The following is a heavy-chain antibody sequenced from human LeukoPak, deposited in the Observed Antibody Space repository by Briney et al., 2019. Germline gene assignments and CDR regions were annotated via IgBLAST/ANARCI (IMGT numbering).Heavy chain of an antibody. Sequence: SETLSLTCTVSGGSISSYYWSWIRQPPGKGLEWIGYIYYSGSTNYNPSLKSRVTISVDTSKSQFSLKLSSVTAADTAVYYCARDNKGYSSGWYRNWFDPWGQGTLVTVSS. D-gene: IGHD6-19*01. CDR2: IYYSGST. J-gene: IGHJ5*02. V-gene: IGHV4-59*01. CDR3: ARDNKGYSSGWYRNWFDP. CDR1: GGSISSYY.